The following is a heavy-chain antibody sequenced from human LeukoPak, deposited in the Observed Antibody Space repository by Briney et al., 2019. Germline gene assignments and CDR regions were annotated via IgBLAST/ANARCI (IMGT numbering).Heavy chain of an antibody. CDR3: ARDSALAQAVMFDY. V-gene: IGHV4-38-2*02. CDR2: IDHSGST. J-gene: IGHJ4*02. Sequence: SETLSLTCAVYGGSFSGYYWGWIRQPPGKGLEWTGSIDHSGSTYYNPSLKSRITISVDTSKNQFSLKLSSVAAADTAVYYCARDSALAQAVMFDYWGQGTLVTVSS. CDR1: GGSFSGYY. D-gene: IGHD6-19*01.